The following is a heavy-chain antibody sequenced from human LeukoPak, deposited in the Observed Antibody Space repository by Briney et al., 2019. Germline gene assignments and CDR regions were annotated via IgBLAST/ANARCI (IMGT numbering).Heavy chain of an antibody. J-gene: IGHJ4*02. Sequence: GRSLRLSCVASGFYFGGHAMHWLRQAPGKGLEWVSYISSSSSTIYYADSVKGRFTISRDNAKNSLYLQMNSLRAEDTAVYYCAREVGASEFDYWGQGTLVTVSS. D-gene: IGHD1-26*01. CDR3: AREVGASEFDY. CDR1: GFYFGGHA. V-gene: IGHV3-48*04. CDR2: ISSSSSTI.